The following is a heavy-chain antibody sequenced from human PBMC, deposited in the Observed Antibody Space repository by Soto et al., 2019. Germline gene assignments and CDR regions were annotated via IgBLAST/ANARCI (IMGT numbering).Heavy chain of an antibody. CDR2: INPNSGGT. D-gene: IGHD6-19*01. V-gene: IGHV1-2*02. J-gene: IGHJ6*02. CDR3: ARELAVAVMVYGMEV. Sequence: ASVKVSCKASGYTFTGYYMHWVRQAPGQGLEWMGWINPNSGGTNYAQKFQGRVTMTRDTSISTAYMELSRLRSDDTAVYYCARELAVAVMVYGMEVWGQGTTVIVSS. CDR1: GYTFTGYY.